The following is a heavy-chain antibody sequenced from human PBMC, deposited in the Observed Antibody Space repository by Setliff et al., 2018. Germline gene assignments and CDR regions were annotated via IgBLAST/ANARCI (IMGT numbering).Heavy chain of an antibody. CDR2: ISGYGSRT. CDR3: IRDTSGRDAFDI. V-gene: IGHV3-23*01. CDR1: GFTFSSYA. Sequence: PGESLRLSCAASGFTFSSYAMTWVRQAPGKGLEWVSGISGYGSRTYYADSVKGRSTISRDNSQNTMYLQMNSLRAEDTAVYYCIRDTSGRDAFDIWGQGAMVTVS. D-gene: IGHD6-19*01. J-gene: IGHJ3*02.